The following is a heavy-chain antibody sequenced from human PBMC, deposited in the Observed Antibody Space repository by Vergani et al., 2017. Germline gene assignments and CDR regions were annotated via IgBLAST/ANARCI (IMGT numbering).Heavy chain of an antibody. V-gene: IGHV4-59*01. Sequence: QVQLQESGPGLVKPSETLSLTCTVSGRSISSYYWSWIRQPPGKGLEWIWYIYYSGSTNYNPSLKSRVTISVDTSKNQFSLKLSSVTAADTAVYYCASAYSSSWYPYWGQGTLVTVSS. CDR3: ASAYSSSWYPY. CDR1: GRSISSYY. D-gene: IGHD6-13*01. J-gene: IGHJ4*02. CDR2: IYYSGST.